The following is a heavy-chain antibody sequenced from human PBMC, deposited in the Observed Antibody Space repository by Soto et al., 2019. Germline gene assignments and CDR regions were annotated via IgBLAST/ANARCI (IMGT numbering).Heavy chain of an antibody. Sequence: LXLSCASSGFTVSTYNMILLLQGPVKGLEWVSVTYSGGSTQYADSVKGRFTVSRDNSKNTLYLQMSSLRDEDTAVYYCARKLSGAVQGWAYGMDVWGRGTTVTVSS. V-gene: IGHV3-53*01. CDR3: ARKLSGAVQGWAYGMDV. CDR1: GFTVSTYN. J-gene: IGHJ6*02. D-gene: IGHD1-26*01. CDR2: TYSGGST.